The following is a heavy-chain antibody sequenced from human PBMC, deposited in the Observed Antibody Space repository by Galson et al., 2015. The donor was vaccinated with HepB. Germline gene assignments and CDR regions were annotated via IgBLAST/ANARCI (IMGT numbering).Heavy chain of an antibody. J-gene: IGHJ6*02. V-gene: IGHV1-2*02. CDR1: GYTFTAYY. CDR2: INPNSGAT. CDR3: ARYDFWFGMDV. Sequence: SVKVSCKASGYTFTAYYIQWVRQAPGQGLEWMGWINPNSGATTFSQKFQGRVTMARDTSTFTAYMELSSLRSADTAVYYCARYDFWFGMDVWGQGTPVTVSS. D-gene: IGHD3/OR15-3a*01.